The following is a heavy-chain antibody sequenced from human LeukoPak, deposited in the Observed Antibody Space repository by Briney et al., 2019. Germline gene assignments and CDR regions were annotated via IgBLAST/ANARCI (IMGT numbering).Heavy chain of an antibody. CDR3: ARGSSRYYYDSSGHSY. D-gene: IGHD3-22*01. Sequence: SETLSLTCAVYGGSFSGYYLSWIRQAPGKGLEWIGEINHSGSTNYNPSLKSRDTMSVDTCKSQFSLKLSSVTAADTAVYYCARGSSRYYYDSSGHSYWGQGTLVTVSS. CDR1: GGSFSGYY. V-gene: IGHV4-34*01. CDR2: INHSGST. J-gene: IGHJ4*02.